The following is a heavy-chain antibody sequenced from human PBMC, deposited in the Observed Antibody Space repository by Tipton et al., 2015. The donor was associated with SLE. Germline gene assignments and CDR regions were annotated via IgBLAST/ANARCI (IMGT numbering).Heavy chain of an antibody. Sequence: SLRLSCAASGFTFSSYSMNWVRQAPGKGLEWVSSISSSSSYIYYADSVKGRFTISRDNAKNSLYLQMNSLRAEDTAVYYCARLVDGDYYDFWSGYPWYFDYWGQGTLVTVSS. V-gene: IGHV3-21*03. CDR2: ISSSSSYI. CDR3: ARLVDGDYYDFWSGYPWYFDY. CDR1: GFTFSSYS. D-gene: IGHD3-3*01. J-gene: IGHJ4*02.